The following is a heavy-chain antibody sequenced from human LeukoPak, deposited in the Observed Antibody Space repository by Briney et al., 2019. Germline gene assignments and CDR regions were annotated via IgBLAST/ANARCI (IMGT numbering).Heavy chain of an antibody. V-gene: IGHV3-30*18. Sequence: GGSLRLSCAASGFTFSSYGMHWVRQAPGKGLEWVAVISCDGSNKYYADSVKGRFTISRDNSKNTLYLQMNSLRAEDTAVYYCAKDRSSSWYEGPFNGMDVWGQGTTVTVSS. CDR1: GFTFSSYG. CDR3: AKDRSSSWYEGPFNGMDV. D-gene: IGHD6-13*01. J-gene: IGHJ6*02. CDR2: ISCDGSNK.